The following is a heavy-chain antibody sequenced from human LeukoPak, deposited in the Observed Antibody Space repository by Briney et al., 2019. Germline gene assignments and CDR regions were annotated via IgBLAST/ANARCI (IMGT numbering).Heavy chain of an antibody. V-gene: IGHV4-38-2*02. J-gene: IGHJ4*02. Sequence: SETLSLTCTVSGYSISSGYYWGWIRQPPGKGLEWIGSIYHSGSTYYNPSLKSRVTISVDTSKNQFSLKLSSVTAADTAVHYCARGYSSSWFDYWGQGTLVTVSS. D-gene: IGHD6-13*01. CDR2: IYHSGST. CDR3: ARGYSSSWFDY. CDR1: GYSISSGYY.